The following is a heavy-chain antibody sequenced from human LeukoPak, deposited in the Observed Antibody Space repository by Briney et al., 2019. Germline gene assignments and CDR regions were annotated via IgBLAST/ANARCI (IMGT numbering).Heavy chain of an antibody. V-gene: IGHV3-43*01. CDR3: ARVATQDYDILTGYSDY. D-gene: IGHD3-9*01. CDR2: ISWDGGST. CDR1: GFTFDDYT. J-gene: IGHJ4*02. Sequence: PGGSLRLSWAASGFTFDDYTMHLVRQAPGKGLEWVSLISWDGGSTYYADSVKGRFTISRDNAKNSLYLQMNSLRAEDTALYYCARVATQDYDILTGYSDYWGQGTLVTVSS.